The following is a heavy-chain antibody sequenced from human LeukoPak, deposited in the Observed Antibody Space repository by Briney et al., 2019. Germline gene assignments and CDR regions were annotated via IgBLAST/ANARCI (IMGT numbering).Heavy chain of an antibody. J-gene: IGHJ4*02. V-gene: IGHV3-9*01. D-gene: IGHD2-15*01. CDR3: AKDRRARDIGGFDY. CDR1: GFTFDDYA. CDR2: ISWNSGSI. Sequence: GRSLRLSCAASGFTFDDYAMHWVRQAPGKGLKWVSGISWNSGSIGYADSVKGRFTISRDNAKNSLYLQMNSLRAEDTALYYCAKDRRARDIGGFDYWGQGTLVTVSS.